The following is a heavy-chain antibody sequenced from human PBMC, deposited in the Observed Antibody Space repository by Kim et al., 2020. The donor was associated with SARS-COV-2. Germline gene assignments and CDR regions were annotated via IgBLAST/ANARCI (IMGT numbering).Heavy chain of an antibody. V-gene: IGHV4-59*01. CDR3: ARLHPDAFDI. D-gene: IGHD4-4*01. J-gene: IGHJ3*02. Sequence: SETLSLTCSVSGGFISSYYWSCIRRTPGKGLEWIGYIYYSGSTNYNPSLKSRVAISVGTSMNKFSLKLSSVTAADTAVYYCARLHPDAFDIWGQGTLVT. CDR1: GGFISSYY. CDR2: IYYSGST.